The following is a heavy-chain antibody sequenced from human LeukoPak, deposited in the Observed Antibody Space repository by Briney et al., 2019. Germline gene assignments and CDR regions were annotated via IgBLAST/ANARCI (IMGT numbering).Heavy chain of an antibody. CDR3: AKAYSSSPRGEFDP. V-gene: IGHV3-30*18. J-gene: IGHJ5*02. CDR2: ISYDGSNK. D-gene: IGHD6-13*01. CDR1: GFTFSSYG. Sequence: PGRSLRLSCAASGFTFSSYGMHWVRQAPGKGLEWVAVISYDGSNKYYADSVKGRFTISRDNSKNTLYLQMNSLRAEDTAVYYCAKAYSSSPRGEFDPWGQGTLVTVSS.